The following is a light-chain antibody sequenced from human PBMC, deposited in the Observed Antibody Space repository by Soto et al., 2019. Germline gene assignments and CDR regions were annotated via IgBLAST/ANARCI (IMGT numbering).Light chain of an antibody. Sequence: EIVLTQSPATLSVSPGDTATLSCRASQSVSIHLAWYQQKPGQAPRLLSYDTSTRATGIPARFSGSGSGTEFTLTISSLQSEDFAVYYCQQYSNWPPITFGQGTRLEIK. CDR3: QQYSNWPPIT. J-gene: IGKJ5*01. CDR1: QSVSIH. V-gene: IGKV3-15*01. CDR2: DTS.